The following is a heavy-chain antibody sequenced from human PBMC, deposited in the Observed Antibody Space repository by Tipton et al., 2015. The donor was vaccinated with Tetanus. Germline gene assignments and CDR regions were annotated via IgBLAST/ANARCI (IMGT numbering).Heavy chain of an antibody. CDR1: GYTFTSYA. CDR2: INAGNGNT. CDR3: ARDYCSSTSCYYYYYGMDV. V-gene: IGHV1-3*01. D-gene: IGHD2-2*01. J-gene: IGHJ6*02. Sequence: QVQLVQSGSEVKKPGASVKVSCKASGYTFTSYAMHWVRQAPGQRLEWMGWINAGNGNTKYSQKFQGRVTITRDTSASTAYMELSSLRSEDTAVYYCARDYCSSTSCYYYYYGMDVWGQGTTVTVPS.